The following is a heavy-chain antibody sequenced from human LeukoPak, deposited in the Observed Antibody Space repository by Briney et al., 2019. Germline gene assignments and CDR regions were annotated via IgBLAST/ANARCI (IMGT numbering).Heavy chain of an antibody. D-gene: IGHD5-18*01. V-gene: IGHV1-69*01. J-gene: IGHJ4*02. Sequence: GASVKVSCKASGGTFSSYAISWVRQAPGQGLEWMGGIIPIFGTANYAQKFQGRVTITADESTSTAYMELSSLRSEDTAVYYCARDSEGYSYGRDPHYYFDYWGQGTLVTVSS. CDR3: ARDSEGYSYGRDPHYYFDY. CDR1: GGTFSSYA. CDR2: IIPIFGTA.